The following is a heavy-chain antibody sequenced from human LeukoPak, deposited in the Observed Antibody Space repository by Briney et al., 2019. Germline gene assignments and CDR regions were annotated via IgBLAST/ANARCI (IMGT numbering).Heavy chain of an antibody. J-gene: IGHJ4*02. CDR1: GFTFSTYG. CDR2: IWYDGSNE. CDR3: ARGPALGYSGSHFDY. V-gene: IGHV3-33*01. D-gene: IGHD5-12*01. Sequence: GRSLRLSCAASGFTFSTYGMHWVRQAPGKGLEWVAVIWYDGSNENYADSVKGRFTISRDNSKNMLYLQMNSLRAEDTAVYYCARGPALGYSGSHFDYWGQGTLVTVSS.